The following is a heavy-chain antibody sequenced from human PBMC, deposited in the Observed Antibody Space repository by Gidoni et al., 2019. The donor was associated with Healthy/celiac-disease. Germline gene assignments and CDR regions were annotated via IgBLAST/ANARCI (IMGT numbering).Heavy chain of an antibody. CDR1: GYTFTGYY. CDR2: INPNSGGT. Sequence: QVQLVQSGAEVKKPGASVKVSCKASGYTFTGYYMPWVRQAPGQGLEWMGWINPNSGGTNYAQKFQGWVTMTRDTSISTAYMELSRLRSDDTAVYYCARASDSSGYYYSGWFDPWGQGTLVTVSS. CDR3: ARASDSSGYYYSGWFDP. D-gene: IGHD3-22*01. V-gene: IGHV1-2*04. J-gene: IGHJ5*02.